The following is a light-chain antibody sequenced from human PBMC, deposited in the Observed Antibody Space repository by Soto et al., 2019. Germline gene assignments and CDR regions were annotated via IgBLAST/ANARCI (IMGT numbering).Light chain of an antibody. Sequence: QSVLTQPPSVSGAPGQRVTISCTGSSSNIGTGYDVHWYQQLPGTAPKLLLYGNSNRPSGVPDRFSGSKSGTSASLAITGLQPEDESDYYCQSYDSTLSGVVFGGGIKVTVL. V-gene: IGLV1-40*01. CDR2: GNS. J-gene: IGLJ2*01. CDR1: SSNIGTGYD. CDR3: QSYDSTLSGVV.